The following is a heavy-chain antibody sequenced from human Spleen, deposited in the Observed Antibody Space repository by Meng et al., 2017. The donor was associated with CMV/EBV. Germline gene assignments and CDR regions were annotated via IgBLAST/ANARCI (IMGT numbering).Heavy chain of an antibody. Sequence: SVKVSCKASGGTFSNYAISWVRQAPGQGLEWMGGIIPTFETAHYAQKFQGRVAITTDESTSTAYMELSSLRSEDTAVYYCTRWARDCTSANCLYYFDYWGQGTLVTVSS. CDR2: IIPTFETA. J-gene: IGHJ4*02. CDR1: GGTFSNYA. V-gene: IGHV1-69*05. CDR3: TRWARDCTSANCLYYFDY. D-gene: IGHD2-2*01.